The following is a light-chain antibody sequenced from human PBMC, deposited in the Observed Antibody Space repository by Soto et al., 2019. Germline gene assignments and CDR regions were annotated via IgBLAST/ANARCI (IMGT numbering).Light chain of an antibody. Sequence: DIQMTQSPSSLSASVGDTVTITCRASQGISNYLAWYQQKPGQVPNLLIYAASTLQSGVPSRFSGSGSGTDFTLTISSLRPEDVATYYCQKYNNAQRTFGQGTKVEI. CDR3: QKYNNAQRT. CDR2: AAS. J-gene: IGKJ1*01. V-gene: IGKV1-27*01. CDR1: QGISNY.